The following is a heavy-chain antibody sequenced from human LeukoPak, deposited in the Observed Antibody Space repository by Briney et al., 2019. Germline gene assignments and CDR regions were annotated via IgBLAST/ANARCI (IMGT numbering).Heavy chain of an antibody. CDR2: INANHGGT. V-gene: IGHV1-2*02. Sequence: ASVKVSCKASGYTFTGYYLHWVRQAPGQGLEWMGWINANHGGTNYAQQFQGRVTMTRDTSISTAYMELSRLRSDDAAVYHCARHRDFDSTGYYYPLFDYWGQGTLVTVSS. J-gene: IGHJ4*02. D-gene: IGHD3-22*01. CDR3: ARHRDFDSTGYYYPLFDY. CDR1: GYTFTGYY.